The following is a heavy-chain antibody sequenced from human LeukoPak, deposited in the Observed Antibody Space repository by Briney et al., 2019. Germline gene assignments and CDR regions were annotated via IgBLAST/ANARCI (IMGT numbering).Heavy chain of an antibody. Sequence: ASVKVSCKASGYTFINYYMHWVRQAPGQGLGWMGIINLSGGSTSYAQKFQGRVTMTRDTSTSTVYMELSSLRSEDTAVCYCARDRYYYDSSGYIRGISFDYWGQGTLVTVSS. CDR3: ARDRYYYDSSGYIRGISFDY. V-gene: IGHV1-46*01. CDR2: INLSGGST. CDR1: GYTFINYY. D-gene: IGHD3-22*01. J-gene: IGHJ4*02.